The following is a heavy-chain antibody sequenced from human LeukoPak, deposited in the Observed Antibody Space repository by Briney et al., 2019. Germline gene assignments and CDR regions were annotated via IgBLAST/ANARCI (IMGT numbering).Heavy chain of an antibody. CDR3: AKLPGRAADY. Sequence: QSGGSLRLSCAASGFTFSSYVMNWVRQAPGKGLEWVSGISVSGGGTYYADSVKGRFTISRDNSKNTLYLQMNSLRAEDTAVYYCAKLPGRAADYWGQGTLVTVSS. J-gene: IGHJ4*02. CDR2: ISVSGGGT. V-gene: IGHV3-23*01. CDR1: GFTFSSYV.